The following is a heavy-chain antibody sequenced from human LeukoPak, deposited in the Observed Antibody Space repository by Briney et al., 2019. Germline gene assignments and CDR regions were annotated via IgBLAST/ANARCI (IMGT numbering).Heavy chain of an antibody. V-gene: IGHV3-21*01. CDR2: ISSSSSYI. CDR1: GFTFSSYS. D-gene: IGHD3-16*02. Sequence: GGSLRLSCAASGFTFSSYSMNWVRQAPGKGLEWVSSISSSSSYIYYADSVKGRFTISRDNAKNSLYLQMNSQRAEDTAVYYCAREVLGDYDYVWGSYRPTGSFDYWGQGTLVTVSS. CDR3: AREVLGDYDYVWGSYRPTGSFDY. J-gene: IGHJ4*02.